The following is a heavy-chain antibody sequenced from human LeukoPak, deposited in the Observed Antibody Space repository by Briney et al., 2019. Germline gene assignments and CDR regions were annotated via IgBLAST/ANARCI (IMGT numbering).Heavy chain of an antibody. D-gene: IGHD5-18*01. Sequence: SETLSLTCTVSGGSISSYYWSWIRQPPGKGLEWIGYFYYSGSTNYNPSLKSRVTISVDTSKNQFSLKLSSVTAADTAVYYCARGRGSGYSYGFNWFDPWGQGTLVTVSS. CDR1: GGSISSYY. CDR3: ARGRGSGYSYGFNWFDP. V-gene: IGHV4-59*01. J-gene: IGHJ5*02. CDR2: FYYSGST.